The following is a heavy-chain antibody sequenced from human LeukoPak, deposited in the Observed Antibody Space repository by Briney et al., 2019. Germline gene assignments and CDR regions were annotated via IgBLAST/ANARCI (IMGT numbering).Heavy chain of an antibody. Sequence: ASVKVSCKASGYTFTGYYMHWVRQAPGQGLEGMGWINPNSGGTNYAQKFQGRVTMTRDTSISTAYMELSRLRSDDTAVYYCARDLDYYDTLFDYWGQGTLVTVSS. CDR3: ARDLDYYDTLFDY. CDR2: INPNSGGT. D-gene: IGHD3-22*01. V-gene: IGHV1-2*02. J-gene: IGHJ4*02. CDR1: GYTFTGYY.